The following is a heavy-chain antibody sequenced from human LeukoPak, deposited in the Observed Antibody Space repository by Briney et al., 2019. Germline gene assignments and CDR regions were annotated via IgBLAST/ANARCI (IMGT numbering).Heavy chain of an antibody. V-gene: IGHV4-34*01. D-gene: IGHD3-10*01. J-gene: IGHJ4*02. Sequence: SEALSLTCAVYGGSFSGYYWSWIRQPPGKGLEWIGEINHSGSTNYNPSLKSRVTISVDTSKNQFSLKLSSVTAADTAVYYCARGGGYYGSGSYYNVFGYWGQETLVTVSS. CDR3: ARGGGYYGSGSYYNVFGY. CDR1: GGSFSGYY. CDR2: INHSGST.